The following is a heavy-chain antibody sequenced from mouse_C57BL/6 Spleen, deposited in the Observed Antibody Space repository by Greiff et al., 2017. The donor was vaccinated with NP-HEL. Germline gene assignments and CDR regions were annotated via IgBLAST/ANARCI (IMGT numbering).Heavy chain of an antibody. CDR2: IDPENGDT. Sequence: EVQLQQSGAELVRPGASVKLSCTASGFNIKDDYMHWVKQRPEQGLEWIGWIDPENGDTEYASKFQGKATITADTSSNTAHLQLSSLTSEDTAVYYCTTRGLLRSLYYFDYWGQGTTLTVSS. CDR1: GFNIKDDY. CDR3: TTRGLLRSLYYFDY. V-gene: IGHV14-4*01. J-gene: IGHJ2*01. D-gene: IGHD1-1*01.